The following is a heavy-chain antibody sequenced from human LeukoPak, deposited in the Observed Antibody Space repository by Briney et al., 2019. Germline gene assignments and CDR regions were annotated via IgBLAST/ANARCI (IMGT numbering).Heavy chain of an antibody. J-gene: IGHJ3*02. Sequence: SETLSLTCAVYGGSFSGYYWSWIRQPPGKGLEWIGYIYYSGSTNYNPSLKSRVTISVDTSKNQFSLKLSSVTAADTAVYYCARVVPILAYCGGDCLIDAFDIWGQGTMVTVSS. D-gene: IGHD2-21*02. V-gene: IGHV4-59*01. CDR3: ARVVPILAYCGGDCLIDAFDI. CDR1: GGSFSGYY. CDR2: IYYSGST.